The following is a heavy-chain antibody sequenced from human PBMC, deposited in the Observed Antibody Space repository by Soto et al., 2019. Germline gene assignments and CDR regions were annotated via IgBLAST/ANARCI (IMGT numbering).Heavy chain of an antibody. Sequence: SVKVSCKASGGTFSSYAISWVRQAPGQGLEWMGGIIPIFGTANYAQKFQGRVTITADESTSTAYMELSSLRSEDTAVYYCAIRLGSIAVAGENLFDAFDIWGQGTMVTVSS. CDR3: AIRLGSIAVAGENLFDAFDI. J-gene: IGHJ3*02. D-gene: IGHD6-19*01. CDR2: IIPIFGTA. V-gene: IGHV1-69*13. CDR1: GGTFSSYA.